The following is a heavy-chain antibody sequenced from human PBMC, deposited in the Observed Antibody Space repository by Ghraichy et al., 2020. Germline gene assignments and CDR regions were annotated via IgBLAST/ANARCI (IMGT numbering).Heavy chain of an antibody. J-gene: IGHJ6*02. D-gene: IGHD3-22*01. CDR3: AKDTPGYYDSSGTMGDV. Sequence: LSLTCAASGFTFSSYAMSWVRQAPGKGLEWVSTISGSGGGTYYADSVKGRFTISRDNSKNTQYLQMNSLRAEDTAVYYCAKDTPGYYDSSGTMGDVWGQGTTVTVSS. V-gene: IGHV3-23*01. CDR1: GFTFSSYA. CDR2: ISGSGGGT.